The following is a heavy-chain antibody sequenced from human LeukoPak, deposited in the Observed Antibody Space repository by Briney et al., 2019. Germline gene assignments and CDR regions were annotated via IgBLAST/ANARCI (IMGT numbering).Heavy chain of an antibody. J-gene: IGHJ4*02. CDR3: AKAERVDYYGSGSYYNY. CDR2: IRYDGSNK. D-gene: IGHD3-10*01. V-gene: IGHV3-30*02. Sequence: PGGSLRLSCAASGFTFSSYGMHWVRQAPGKGLEWVAFIRYDGSNKYYADSVKGRLTISRDNSKNMLYLQMNSLRAEDTAVYYCAKAERVDYYGSGSYYNYWGQGTLVTVSS. CDR1: GFTFSSYG.